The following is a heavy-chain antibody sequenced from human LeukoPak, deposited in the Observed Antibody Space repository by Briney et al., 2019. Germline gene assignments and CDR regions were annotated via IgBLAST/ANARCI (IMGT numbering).Heavy chain of an antibody. CDR1: GYTFTNYD. CDR3: ARGFAAYDTSDYAFSYY. J-gene: IGHJ4*02. V-gene: IGHV1-8*01. Sequence: GASVKVSCKASGYTFTNYDLTWVRQATGQGLEWMGWMNPNSGDTGYAQKFQGRLTMTRDTSISTAYMELSSLRSEDTAVYYCARGFAAYDTSDYAFSYYWGQGTLATVSS. CDR2: MNPNSGDT. D-gene: IGHD3-22*01.